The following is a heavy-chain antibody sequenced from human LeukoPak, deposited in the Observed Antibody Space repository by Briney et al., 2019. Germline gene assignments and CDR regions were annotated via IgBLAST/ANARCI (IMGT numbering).Heavy chain of an antibody. V-gene: IGHV1-8*01. CDR1: GYTFTSYD. Sequence: ASVKVSCKASGYTFTSYDINWVRQATGQGLEWMGWMNPNSGNTGYAQKFQGRVTMTRNTSISTAYMELSSLRSEDTGVYYCARGPLSYYYDSSGYYYELDYWGQGTLVTVSS. D-gene: IGHD3-22*01. CDR3: ARGPLSYYYDSSGYYYELDY. CDR2: MNPNSGNT. J-gene: IGHJ4*02.